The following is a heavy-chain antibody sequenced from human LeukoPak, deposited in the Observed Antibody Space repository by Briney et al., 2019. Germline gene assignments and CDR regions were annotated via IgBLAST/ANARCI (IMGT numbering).Heavy chain of an antibody. CDR1: GASISSYY. CDR3: ARDYYDSTTYYSPFDY. Sequence: SETLSLTCTVSGASISSYYWSWIRQPAGKGLEWIGRIYTSGSTNYNPSLKSRVTMSIDTSKNQFSLKLNSVTAADTAVYYCARDYYDSTTYYSPFDYWGQGTLVTVSP. J-gene: IGHJ4*02. CDR2: IYTSGST. V-gene: IGHV4-4*07. D-gene: IGHD3-22*01.